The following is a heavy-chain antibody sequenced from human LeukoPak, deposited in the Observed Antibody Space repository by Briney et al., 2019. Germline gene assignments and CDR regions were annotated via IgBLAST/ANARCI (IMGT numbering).Heavy chain of an antibody. CDR2: ISGSGGST. J-gene: IGHJ4*02. CDR1: GFTFGTYA. Sequence: HPGGSLRLSCAASGFTFGTYAMSWVRQAPGKGLEWISAISGSGGSTYYADSVKGRFSISRDDSKNTLFLDMSNLRVEDTALYYCARDLSAAFDFWGQGVLVTVSS. V-gene: IGHV3-23*01. D-gene: IGHD6-25*01. CDR3: ARDLSAAFDF.